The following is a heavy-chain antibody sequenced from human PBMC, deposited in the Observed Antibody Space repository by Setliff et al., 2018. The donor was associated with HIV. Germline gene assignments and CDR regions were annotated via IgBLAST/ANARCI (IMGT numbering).Heavy chain of an antibody. Sequence: GSGPTLVNPTQALTLPCTFSGFSLTTSGIRVTWVRQPPGKALEWLARIDWEDDKFYSTSLKTRPTISKDTSKNQVVLTMTNMGPLDTATYFCARTYGSASKLDYWGPGTLVTVAS. CDR3: ARTYGSASKLDY. CDR1: GFSLTTSGIR. J-gene: IGHJ4*02. D-gene: IGHD3-10*01. V-gene: IGHV2-70*04. CDR2: IDWEDDK.